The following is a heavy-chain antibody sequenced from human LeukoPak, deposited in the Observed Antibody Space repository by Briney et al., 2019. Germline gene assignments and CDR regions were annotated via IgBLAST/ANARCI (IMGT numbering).Heavy chain of an antibody. CDR1: GYTFTSYY. J-gene: IGHJ6*02. CDR3: ARSNGSSRKYYYYYGMDV. D-gene: IGHD6-13*01. CDR2: LNPSGGST. Sequence: GASVKVSCKASGYTFTSYYMHWVRQAPGQGLEWMGILNPSGGSTSYAQKFQGRVTMTRDTSTSTAYMELRSLRSDDTAVYYCARSNGSSRKYYYYYGMDVWGQGTTVTVSS. V-gene: IGHV1-46*01.